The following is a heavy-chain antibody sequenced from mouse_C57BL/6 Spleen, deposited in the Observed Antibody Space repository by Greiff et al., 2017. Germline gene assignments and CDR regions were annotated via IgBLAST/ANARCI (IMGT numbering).Heavy chain of an antibody. CDR2: IYPRSGNT. CDR3: ERTSSTVVFDY. Sequence: QVQLKQSGAELARPGASVTLSCTASGYTFTSYGISWVKQRTGQGLEWIGEIYPRSGNTYYNEKFKSKATLTADKSSRTAYMVLRSQTSEDSAVYFCERTSSTVVFDYWGQGTTLTVSS. V-gene: IGHV1-81*01. CDR1: GYTFTSYG. D-gene: IGHD1-1*01. J-gene: IGHJ2*01.